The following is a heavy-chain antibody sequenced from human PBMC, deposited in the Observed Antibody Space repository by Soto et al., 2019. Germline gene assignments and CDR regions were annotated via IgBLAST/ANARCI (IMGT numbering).Heavy chain of an antibody. CDR2: IYYSGST. CDR1: GGSISSGGYY. CDR3: ARRYVGNLNWFDP. V-gene: IGHV4-31*03. Sequence: TLSLTCTVSGGSISSGGYYWSWIRQHPGKGLEWIGYIYYSGSTYYNPSLKSRVTISVDTSKNQFSLKLSSVTAADTAVYYCARRYVGNLNWFDPWGQGTLVTVSS. J-gene: IGHJ5*02. D-gene: IGHD3-16*01.